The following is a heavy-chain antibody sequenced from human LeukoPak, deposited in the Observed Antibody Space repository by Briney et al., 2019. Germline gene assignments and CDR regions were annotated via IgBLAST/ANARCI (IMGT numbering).Heavy chain of an antibody. CDR3: AKTSRPATMFIDFDY. J-gene: IGHJ4*02. Sequence: GGSLRLSCAASGFTFSSYEMNWVRQAPGKGLEWVSAISGGGGSTYYADSVKGRFTISRDNSKNTLYLQMNSLRAEDTAVYYCAKTSRPATMFIDFDYWGQGTLVPVSS. CDR1: GFTFSSYE. D-gene: IGHD3-10*02. CDR2: ISGGGGST. V-gene: IGHV3-23*01.